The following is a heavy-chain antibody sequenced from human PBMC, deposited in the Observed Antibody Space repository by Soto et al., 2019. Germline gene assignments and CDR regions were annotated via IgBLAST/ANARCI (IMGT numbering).Heavy chain of an antibody. CDR1: GFTFSSYA. CDR3: AKRGSGSYFDY. J-gene: IGHJ4*02. Sequence: GGSLRLSCAASGFTFSSYAMSWVRQAPGKGLERVSVISGSGGSTYYADSVKGRFTISRDNSKNTLYLQMNSLRAEDTAVYYCAKRGSGSYFDYWGQGTLVTVSS. D-gene: IGHD3-10*01. V-gene: IGHV3-23*01. CDR2: ISGSGGST.